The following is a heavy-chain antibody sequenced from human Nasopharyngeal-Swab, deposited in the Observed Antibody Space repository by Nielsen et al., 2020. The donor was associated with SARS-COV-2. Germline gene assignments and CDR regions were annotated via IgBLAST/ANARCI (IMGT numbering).Heavy chain of an antibody. Sequence: WIRQPPGKGLEGIAEVNHRGSTNYNPSLKSRGTISMDRSKNQFSLKVTSVTAADTAVYYCARSGLFTLGPYSYYYMDVWGKGTTVTVSS. CDR3: ARSGLFTLGPYSYYYMDV. V-gene: IGHV4-34*01. CDR2: VNHRGST. D-gene: IGHD2-21*01. J-gene: IGHJ6*03.